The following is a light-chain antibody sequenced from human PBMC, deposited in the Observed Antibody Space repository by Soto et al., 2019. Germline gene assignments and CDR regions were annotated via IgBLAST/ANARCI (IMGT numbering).Light chain of an antibody. CDR3: QQNYNNPYT. Sequence: DIQRTQSPSSLSASVGDRVTITCRASQTISGYLNWYQQKPGKAPKLLIYTTSTLQSGVPSRFSGSGSATDFTLTISSLQPEDFATYYCQQNYNNPYTFGQGTKLTI. J-gene: IGKJ2*01. CDR1: QTISGY. V-gene: IGKV1-39*01. CDR2: TTS.